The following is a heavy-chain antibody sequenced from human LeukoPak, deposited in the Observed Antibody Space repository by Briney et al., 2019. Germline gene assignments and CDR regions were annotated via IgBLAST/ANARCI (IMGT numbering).Heavy chain of an antibody. CDR1: GFIFNSYG. CDR2: IWYAESST. CDR3: ARDGGFGRDV. V-gene: IGHV3-33*01. J-gene: IGHJ6*02. Sequence: GGSLRLSCAASGFIFNSYGIHWVRQAPGKGLEWVAVIWYAESSTYYTDSVKGRFTISRDNSKKTVYLQMNSLRVEDTGVYYCARDGGFGRDVWGQGTTVTVSS.